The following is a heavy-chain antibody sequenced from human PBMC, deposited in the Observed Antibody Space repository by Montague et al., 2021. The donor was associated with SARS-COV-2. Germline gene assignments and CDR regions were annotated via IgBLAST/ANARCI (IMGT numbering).Heavy chain of an antibody. CDR1: GFTFRNYT. D-gene: IGHD2-2*01. V-gene: IGHV3-21*01. J-gene: IGHJ6*02. CDR2: VSSAGFYI. CDR3: ARMYCSSTSCSPYYYGLDV. Sequence: SLRLSCAASGFTFRNYTINWVRQAPGKGLECVSSVSSAGFYIHYADSLKRRFTITRDNAKNSVYLQMNCLRAEDTAVYYCARMYCSSTSCSPYYYGLDVWGQGTTVTVSS.